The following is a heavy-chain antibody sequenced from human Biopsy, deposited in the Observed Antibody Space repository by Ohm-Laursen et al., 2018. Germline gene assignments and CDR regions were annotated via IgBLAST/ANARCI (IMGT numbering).Heavy chain of an antibody. J-gene: IGHJ4*02. V-gene: IGHV4-59*01. CDR1: GGTISNYF. CDR3: ALGGGGYVNFDY. D-gene: IGHD3-16*01. Sequence: TLSLSCDVSGGTISNYFWTWIRQPPGQGLEWIGYFRFEDRTSYNSSLKSRVTISADTSKNQFSLRLSSVTAADTAVYYCALGGGGYVNFDYWGQGTLVTVSS. CDR2: FRFEDRT.